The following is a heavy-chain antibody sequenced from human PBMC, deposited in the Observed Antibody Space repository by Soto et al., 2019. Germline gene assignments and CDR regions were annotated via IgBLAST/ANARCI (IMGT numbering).Heavy chain of an antibody. CDR2: IIPIFGTA. V-gene: IGHV1-69*12. D-gene: IGHD3-16*01. J-gene: IGHJ6*02. CDR3: AQCLLGVNYYYGMDV. Sequence: QVQLVQSGAEVKNPGSSVKVSCKASGGTFSSYAINWVRQAPGQGLEWMGGIIPIFGTADYAQKFQGRVTITADQSTSTAYMELSSLRSEDTAVYYCAQCLLGVNYYYGMDVWGQGTTVTVSS. CDR1: GGTFSSYA.